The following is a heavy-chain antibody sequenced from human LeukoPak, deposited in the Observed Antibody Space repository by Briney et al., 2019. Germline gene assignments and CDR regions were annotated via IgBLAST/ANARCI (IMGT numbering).Heavy chain of an antibody. D-gene: IGHD2-8*02. CDR3: AKSGGIRLVFFDY. V-gene: IGHV3-23*01. J-gene: IGHJ4*02. CDR1: GFTFNTYA. CDR2: IGVSDDTT. Sequence: PGGSLRLSCAASGFTFNTYAMIWVRQAPGKGLEWVSTIGVSDDTTYYADSVKGRFTISRDNSKNTLYLQMNSLRAEDTAVYYCAKSGGIRLVFFDYWGQGTLVTVSS.